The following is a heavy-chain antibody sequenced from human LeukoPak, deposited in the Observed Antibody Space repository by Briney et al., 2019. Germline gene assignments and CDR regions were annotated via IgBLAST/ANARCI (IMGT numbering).Heavy chain of an antibody. J-gene: IGHJ4*02. Sequence: GSLRLSCAASGFTFTNYAMTWVRQAPGKGLEWVSSISASGLMTYYADSVKGRFTVSRVNSKNSLYLQMSSLTAADTAIYYCARDERLLSFLKWGQGTLVTVSS. CDR2: ISASGLMT. V-gene: IGHV3-23*01. D-gene: IGHD3-3*01. CDR1: GFTFTNYA. CDR3: ARDERLLSFLK.